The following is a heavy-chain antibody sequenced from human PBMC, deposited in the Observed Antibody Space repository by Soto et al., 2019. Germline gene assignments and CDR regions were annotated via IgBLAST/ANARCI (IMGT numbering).Heavy chain of an antibody. CDR2: IWYAGSNK. CDR3: ARGTVHFDY. V-gene: IGHV3-33*01. D-gene: IGHD4-17*01. CDR1: GFTFSTYG. J-gene: IGHJ4*02. Sequence: QEQLVESGGGVVQPGRSLRLSCAASGFTFSTYGIHWVRQAPGKGLEWVAVIWYAGSNKYYADSVKGRFTISRDNSKNTLYLQMNSLRAEDTAVYYCARGTVHFDYWGQGTLVTVSS.